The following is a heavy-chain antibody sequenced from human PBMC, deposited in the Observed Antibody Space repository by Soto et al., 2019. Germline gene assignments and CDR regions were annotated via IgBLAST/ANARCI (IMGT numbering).Heavy chain of an antibody. Sequence: EVQLVESGGGLVQPGGSLRLSCAASGFTFSNYWMHWVRQAPGKGLMWVSRISSDGSTTNYADYVKGRFTISRDNAQNSLYLQMNSRRGEDTALYYCARGVRGHYGKDVWGQGTTVTVSS. CDR1: GFTFSNYW. D-gene: IGHD3-10*01. V-gene: IGHV3-74*01. J-gene: IGHJ6*02. CDR3: ARGVRGHYGKDV. CDR2: ISSDGSTT.